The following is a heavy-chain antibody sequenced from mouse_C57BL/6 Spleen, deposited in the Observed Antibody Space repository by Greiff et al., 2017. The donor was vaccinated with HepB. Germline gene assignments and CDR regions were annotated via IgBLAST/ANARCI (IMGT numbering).Heavy chain of an antibody. D-gene: IGHD1-1*01. V-gene: IGHV1-64*01. Sequence: QVQLQQPGAELVKPGASVKLSCKASGYTFTSYWMHWVKQRPGQGLEWIGMIHPNSGSTNYNEKFKSKATLTVDKSSSTAYMQLSSLTSDDSAVYYCARDYGSSYGAMDYWGQGTSVTVSS. CDR2: IHPNSGST. CDR1: GYTFTSYW. J-gene: IGHJ4*01. CDR3: ARDYGSSYGAMDY.